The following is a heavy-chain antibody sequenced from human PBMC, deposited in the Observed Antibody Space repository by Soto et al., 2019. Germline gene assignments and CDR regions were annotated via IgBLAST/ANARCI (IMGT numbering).Heavy chain of an antibody. Sequence: GGSLRLSCAASGFTFSNYALTWVRQAPGRGLEWVSSISSRGDTTYYADSVKGRFTISRDNSRDTLYLQMNSLRAEDTAVYYCGRGDTTAYYLIFYWGQGALVTVSS. J-gene: IGHJ4*02. V-gene: IGHV3-23*01. D-gene: IGHD3-9*01. CDR1: GFTFSNYA. CDR3: GRGDTTAYYLIFY. CDR2: ISSRGDTT.